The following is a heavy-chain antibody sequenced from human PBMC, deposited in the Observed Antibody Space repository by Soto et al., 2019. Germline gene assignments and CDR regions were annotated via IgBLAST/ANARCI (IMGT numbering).Heavy chain of an antibody. D-gene: IGHD2-21*02. J-gene: IGHJ4*02. CDR2: IYYSGGT. V-gene: IGHV4-59*08. Sequence: QVQLQESGPGLVKPSETLSLTCTVSGGSISSYYWSWIRQPPGKGLEWIGYIYYSGGTNYNPSLKSRVTISVDTSKNQFSLKLSSVTAADTAVYYCARLAYCGGDCYHFDYWGQGTLVTVSS. CDR3: ARLAYCGGDCYHFDY. CDR1: GGSISSYY.